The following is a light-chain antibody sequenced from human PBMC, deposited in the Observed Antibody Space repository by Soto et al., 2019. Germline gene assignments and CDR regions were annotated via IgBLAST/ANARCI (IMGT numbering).Light chain of an antibody. CDR3: QHFGGTTFT. V-gene: IGKV3-20*01. J-gene: IGKJ5*01. CDR1: QNVSSSY. Sequence: EIVMTQSPGTLSVSPGERATLSCRASQNVSSSYIAWYQQRPGQTPSLLIYGASTRATGIPDRFSGSGSGTHFTLTISRLEPGDFAVYYCQHFGGTTFTFGQGTRLEIK. CDR2: GAS.